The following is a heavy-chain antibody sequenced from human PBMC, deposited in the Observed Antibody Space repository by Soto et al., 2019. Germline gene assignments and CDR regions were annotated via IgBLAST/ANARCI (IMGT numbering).Heavy chain of an antibody. CDR3: ARVATIQDYHYYYGMDV. J-gene: IGHJ6*02. CDR1: GGTFSSYT. Sequence: GASVKVSCKASGGTFSSYTMSWVRQAPGQGLEWMGRIIPILGIANYAQKFQGRVTITADKSTSTAYMELSSLRSEDTAVYYCARVATIQDYHYYYGMDVWGQGTTVTVSS. CDR2: IIPILGIA. D-gene: IGHD5-12*01. V-gene: IGHV1-69*02.